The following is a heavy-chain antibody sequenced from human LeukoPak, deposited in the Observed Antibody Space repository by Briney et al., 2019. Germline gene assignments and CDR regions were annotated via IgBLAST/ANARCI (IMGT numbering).Heavy chain of an antibody. CDR2: ISYDGSNK. V-gene: IGHV3-30*18. J-gene: IGHJ4*02. Sequence: GGSLRLSCAGSGFTFSSYGMHWVRQAPGKGLEWVAVISYDGSNKYYADSVKGRFTISRDNSKNTLYLQMNSLRAEDTAVYYCAKREIYDYWGQGTLVTVSS. D-gene: IGHD1-26*01. CDR3: AKREIYDY. CDR1: GFTFSSYG.